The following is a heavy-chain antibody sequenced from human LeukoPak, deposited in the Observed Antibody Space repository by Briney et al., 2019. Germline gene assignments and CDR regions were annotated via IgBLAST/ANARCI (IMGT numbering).Heavy chain of an antibody. CDR3: ARGIGDY. D-gene: IGHD2/OR15-2a*01. Sequence: AGGSLRLSCAASGFTFSTYWISWVRQAPGKGLEWVAHIKPDGSEKYYLDSVKGRFTISRDNAGNSLYLQMSSLGAEDTAVYYCARGIGDYWGQGTLVTVSS. V-gene: IGHV3-7*01. CDR1: GFTFSTYW. J-gene: IGHJ4*02. CDR2: IKPDGSEK.